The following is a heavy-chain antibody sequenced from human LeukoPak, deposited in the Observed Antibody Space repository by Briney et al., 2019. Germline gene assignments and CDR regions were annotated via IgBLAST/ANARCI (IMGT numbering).Heavy chain of an antibody. J-gene: IGHJ6*02. CDR1: GYTFTSYY. CDR3: ARGPFIVVVPAAMPGVLYYYGMDV. Sequence: ASVKVSCKASGYTFTSYYIHWVRQAPGQGLEWMGWINPNSGGTNYAQKFQGRVTMTRDTSISTAYMELSRLRSDDTAVYYCARGPFIVVVPAAMPGVLYYYGMDVWGQGTTVTVSS. D-gene: IGHD2-2*01. CDR2: INPNSGGT. V-gene: IGHV1-2*02.